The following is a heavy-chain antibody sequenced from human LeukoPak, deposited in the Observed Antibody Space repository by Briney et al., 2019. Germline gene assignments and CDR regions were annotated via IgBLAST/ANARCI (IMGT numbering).Heavy chain of an antibody. D-gene: IGHD1-26*01. J-gene: IGHJ4*02. CDR1: GGTFSSYA. CDR3: ASWGSGSYPLDY. Sequence: ASVKVSCKASGGTFSSYAISWVRQAPGQGLEWMGGIIPIFGTANYAQKFQGRVTITADESTSTAYMELSSLRSEDTAVYYCASWGSGSYPLDYWGQGTLVTVSS. V-gene: IGHV1-69*01. CDR2: IIPIFGTA.